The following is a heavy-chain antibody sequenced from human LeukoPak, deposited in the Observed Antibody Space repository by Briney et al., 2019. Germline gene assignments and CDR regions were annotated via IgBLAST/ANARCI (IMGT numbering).Heavy chain of an antibody. CDR2: IHSSGGRT. J-gene: IGHJ5*02. CDR1: GFTFSSYA. CDR3: VRSQYYYDSSGYPADH. Sequence: GSLGLSCAASGFTFSSYAFHWVRQAPGKGLEYVSGIHSSGGRTNYADSVKGRFSISRDNSKNTLYLQMGSLSAEDMAVYYCVRSQYYYDSSGYPADHWGQGTLVTVSS. V-gene: IGHV3-64*02. D-gene: IGHD3-22*01.